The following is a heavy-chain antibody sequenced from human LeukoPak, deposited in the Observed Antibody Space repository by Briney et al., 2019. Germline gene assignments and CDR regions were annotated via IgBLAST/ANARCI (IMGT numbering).Heavy chain of an antibody. Sequence: PSETLSLTCTVSGGSISSNSYYWGWIRQPPGKGLEWLANIYNSGSTYYNPYLKRRVSMSVDTSRNQFSLKLTSVTAADTAVYFCARLPRVGGGLDYWGQGTLVTVSS. CDR3: ARLPRVGGGLDY. J-gene: IGHJ4*02. D-gene: IGHD2-15*01. CDR1: GGSISSNSYY. CDR2: IYNSGST. V-gene: IGHV4-39*01.